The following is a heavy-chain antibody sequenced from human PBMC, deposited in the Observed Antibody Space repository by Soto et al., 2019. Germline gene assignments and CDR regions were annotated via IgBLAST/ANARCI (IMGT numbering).Heavy chain of an antibody. CDR3: ARGTREGWSFEL. J-gene: IGHJ2*01. Sequence: QVQLQQWGAGLLKPSETLSLTCAVYGGSFNSYFWNWIRQPPGRGLEWIGEITPRGSINSNPSLKSRVTISVDTSKNQLYLKLSSVNAADTAFYYCARGTREGWSFELWGRGTLITVSS. CDR1: GGSFNSYF. CDR2: ITPRGSI. V-gene: IGHV4-34*01.